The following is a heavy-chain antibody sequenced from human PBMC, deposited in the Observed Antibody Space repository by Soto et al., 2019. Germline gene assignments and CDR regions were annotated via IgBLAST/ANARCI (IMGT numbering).Heavy chain of an antibody. J-gene: IGHJ6*03. CDR1: GGCLSSYY. Sequence: WEPLSLTCTVSGGCLSSYYWSWIRQPPGKGLEWIGYIYYSGSTNYNPSLKSRVTISVDTSKNQFSLKLSSVTAADTAVYYCARQGWAGILTGYYPSYYYMEVWGKGTTVTVSS. CDR3: ARQGWAGILTGYYPSYYYMEV. CDR2: IYYSGST. V-gene: IGHV4-59*08. D-gene: IGHD3-9*01.